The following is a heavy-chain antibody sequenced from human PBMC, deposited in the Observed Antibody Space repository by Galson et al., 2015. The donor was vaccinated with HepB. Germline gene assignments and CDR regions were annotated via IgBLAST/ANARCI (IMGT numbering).Heavy chain of an antibody. Sequence: SVKVSCKASGGTFSSYAISWVRQAPGQGLEWMGGIIPIFGTANYAQKFQGRVTITADESTSTAYMELSSLRSEDTAVYYCAEGDTVNYYYYYMDVWGKGTTVTVSS. CDR1: GGTFSSYA. CDR3: AEGDTVNYYYYYMDV. D-gene: IGHD4-17*01. J-gene: IGHJ6*03. CDR2: IIPIFGTA. V-gene: IGHV1-69*13.